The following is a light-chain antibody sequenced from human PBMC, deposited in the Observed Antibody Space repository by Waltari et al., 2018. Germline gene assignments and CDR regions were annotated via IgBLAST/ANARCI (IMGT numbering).Light chain of an antibody. V-gene: IGLV2-8*01. CDR3: SSYAGNNNLV. CDR1: STPAGGSNY. Sequence: QSALTQPPSASGSPGQSVTISSTATSTPAGGSNYVSGYRLHPGKAPKLLIYAVSTRPPGVPDRFSGSTPGNTASLTVSGLQAEDEADYSCSSYAGNNNLVFGGGTKLTVL. CDR2: AVS. J-gene: IGLJ2*01.